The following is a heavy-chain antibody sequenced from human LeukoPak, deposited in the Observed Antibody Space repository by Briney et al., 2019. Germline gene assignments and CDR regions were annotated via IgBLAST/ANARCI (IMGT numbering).Heavy chain of an antibody. CDR3: ARDLKGYIWEYFDY. D-gene: IGHD3-16*01. J-gene: IGHJ4*02. Sequence: SQTLSLICPISGHSVSSNSAAWNWITHSPSRRLEWLGRTYYRPTWYKVYAVFVKSQITTNRDTYKNQISLQLHSVTPEHTAVYYCARDLKGYIWEYFDYGGQETLVAVSS. CDR1: GHSVSSNSAA. V-gene: IGHV6-1*01. CDR2: TYYRPTWYK.